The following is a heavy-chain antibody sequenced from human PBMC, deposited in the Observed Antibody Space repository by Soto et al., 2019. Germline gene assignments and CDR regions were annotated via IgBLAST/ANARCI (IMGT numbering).Heavy chain of an antibody. CDR1: GFTFSTYN. V-gene: IGHV3-48*02. J-gene: IGHJ6*02. CDR3: ARDGNRGFDMDV. CDR2: ITNTGGTI. Sequence: EVQVVESGGGLVQPGGSLRLSCEGSGFTFSTYNMDWFRQAPEKGLRWVSYITNTGGTIYYADSVRGRFTISRDNAKNTLFLQMNSLRDDDTAVYYCARDGNRGFDMDVWGQGTTVTVSS.